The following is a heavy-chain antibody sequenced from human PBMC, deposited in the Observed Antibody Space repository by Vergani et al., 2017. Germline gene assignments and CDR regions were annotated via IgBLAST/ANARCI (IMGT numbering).Heavy chain of an antibody. V-gene: IGHV4-4*02. Sequence: QVQLQESGPGLVKPSGTLSLTCAVSGGSLSSSNWWRCVRQPQGKGLEWIGEIYHSGSTNYHPSLKSRVTISVDTAKNKFSLKLSSVTAADTAVYYWARGVSDYDILTGYPYYSVDVWGQGTTVTVSS. CDR3: ARGVSDYDILTGYPYYSVDV. J-gene: IGHJ6*03. CDR2: IYHSGST. D-gene: IGHD3-9*01. CDR1: GGSLSSSNW.